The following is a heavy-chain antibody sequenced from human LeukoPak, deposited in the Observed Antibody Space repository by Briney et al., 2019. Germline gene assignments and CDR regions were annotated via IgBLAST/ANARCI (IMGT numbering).Heavy chain of an antibody. D-gene: IGHD3-22*01. Sequence: GGSLRLSCAASGFTFSSYGMHWVRQAPGKGLEWVAVIWYDGSNKYYADSVKGRFTISRDNSKNTLYLQMNSLGAEDTAVYYCARVHYYDSSGYYLDIDYWGQGTLVTVSS. CDR1: GFTFSSYG. J-gene: IGHJ4*02. CDR3: ARVHYYDSSGYYLDIDY. CDR2: IWYDGSNK. V-gene: IGHV3-33*01.